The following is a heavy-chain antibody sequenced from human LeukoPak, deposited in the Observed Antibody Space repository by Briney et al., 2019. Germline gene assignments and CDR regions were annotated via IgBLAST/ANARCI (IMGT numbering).Heavy chain of an antibody. D-gene: IGHD4-23*01. CDR2: IYYSGST. J-gene: IGHJ5*02. Sequence: SQTLSLTCTVSGGSISSGDYYWSWIRQPPGKGLEWIGYIYYSGSTYYNPSLKSRVTISVDTSKDQFSLKLSSVTAADTAVYYCARDFRGYGGVGWLDPWGQGTLVTVSS. CDR3: ARDFRGYGGVGWLDP. CDR1: GGSISSGDYY. V-gene: IGHV4-30-4*01.